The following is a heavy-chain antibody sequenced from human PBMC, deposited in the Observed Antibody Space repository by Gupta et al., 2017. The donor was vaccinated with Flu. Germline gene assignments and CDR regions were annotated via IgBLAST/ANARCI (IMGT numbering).Heavy chain of an antibody. J-gene: IGHJ5*02. D-gene: IGHD2-15*01. V-gene: IGHV3-74*01. CDR2: IRFDGTAT. CDR3: AREVVNNRLDP. CDR1: GFNFSGHF. Sequence: ELQLVESGGGLVQPGGSLRLLCAASGFNFSGHFMHWVRQAPGQGLVWVPRIRFDGTATSYADSVKGRFTISRDNTKNTLYLQMNSLSPEDTALYYCAREVVNNRLDPWGQGTLVTVAS.